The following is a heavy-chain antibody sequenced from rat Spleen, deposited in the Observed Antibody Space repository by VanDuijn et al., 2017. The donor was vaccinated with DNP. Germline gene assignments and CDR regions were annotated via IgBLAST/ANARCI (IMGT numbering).Heavy chain of an antibody. CDR3: ARWTRYFDY. CDR1: XXSIXXXY. J-gene: IGHJ2*01. D-gene: IGHD1-7*01. CDR2: ISYSGST. Sequence: EVQLQESGXXLVKPSXXXSLXXXVTXXSIXXXYWDWIRQFPGNKSEYIGHISYSGSTNYNPSLKSRLSITRDTSKNHFLLHLNSVTTEDTATYYCARWTRYFDYWGQGIMVTVSS. V-gene: IGHV3-1*01.